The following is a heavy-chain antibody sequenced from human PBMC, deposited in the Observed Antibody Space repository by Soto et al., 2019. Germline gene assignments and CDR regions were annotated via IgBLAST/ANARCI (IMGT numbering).Heavy chain of an antibody. Sequence: SETLSLTCNVSGGSISNYYWTWVRQSPEKGLEWIGEINHSGSTNYNPSLKSRVTISVDTSKNQFSLKLSSVTAADTAVYYCARAWFLDYYYYGMDVWGQGTTVTVSS. J-gene: IGHJ6*02. V-gene: IGHV4-34*01. D-gene: IGHD3-3*01. CDR3: ARAWFLDYYYYGMDV. CDR1: GGSISNYY. CDR2: INHSGST.